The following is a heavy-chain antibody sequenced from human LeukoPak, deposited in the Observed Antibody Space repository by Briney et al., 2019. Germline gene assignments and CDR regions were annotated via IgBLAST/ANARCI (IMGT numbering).Heavy chain of an antibody. D-gene: IGHD1-1*01. CDR3: ARGQDWNHDY. CDR1: GFTFGRYW. V-gene: IGHV3-7*01. CDR2: IREDRSDK. Sequence: PGGSLRLSCAASGFTFGRYWMRWVRQAPGKGLEGVAKIREDRSDKYYVNSVKRRFTISRDNAKNSLYLQMNSLRAEDTAVYYCARGQDWNHDYWGQGTLVTVSS. J-gene: IGHJ4*02.